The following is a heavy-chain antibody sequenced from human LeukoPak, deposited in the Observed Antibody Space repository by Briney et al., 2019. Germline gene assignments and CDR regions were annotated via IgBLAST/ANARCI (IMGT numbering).Heavy chain of an antibody. D-gene: IGHD5-12*01. CDR1: GGSNSSGDYY. CDR3: AREQRGVATIIDY. Sequence: PSQTLSLTCTVSGGSNSSGDYYWSWIRQPPGKDLEWIGYIYYSGSTYYNPSLKSRVTISVDTSKNQFSLKLSSVTAADTAVYYCAREQRGVATIIDYWGQGTLVTVSS. J-gene: IGHJ4*02. CDR2: IYYSGST. V-gene: IGHV4-30-4*01.